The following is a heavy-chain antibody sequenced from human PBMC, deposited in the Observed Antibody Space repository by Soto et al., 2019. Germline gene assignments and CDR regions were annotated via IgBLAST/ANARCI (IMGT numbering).Heavy chain of an antibody. D-gene: IGHD1-26*01. J-gene: IGHJ4*02. CDR1: GGSISSGGYY. CDR2: INYIGSA. CDR3: AIVLLVGPTKYHS. V-gene: IGHV4-31*03. Sequence: SETLSLTCTGSGGSISSGGYYWSWIRQHPGKGLEWIGYINYIGSAYYHPSLKSRVTISVDTSRNQFSLKLTSVTAADTAVDYCAIVLLVGPTKYHSWGQGTLVTVSS.